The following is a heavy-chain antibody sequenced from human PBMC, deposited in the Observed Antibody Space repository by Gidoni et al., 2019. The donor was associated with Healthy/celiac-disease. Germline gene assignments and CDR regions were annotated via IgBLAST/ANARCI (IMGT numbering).Heavy chain of an antibody. J-gene: IGHJ4*02. CDR3: ARQSVDTGMVPDY. D-gene: IGHD5-18*01. V-gene: IGHV4-39*01. CDR1: GGSISSSSYY. Sequence: QLQLQESAPGLVKPSETLSLTRTVSGGSISSSSYYWGWIRQPPGKGLEWIGSIYYSGSTYYNPSLKSRVTISVDTSKNQFSLKLRSVTAADTAVYYCARQSVDTGMVPDYWGQGTLVTVSS. CDR2: IYYSGST.